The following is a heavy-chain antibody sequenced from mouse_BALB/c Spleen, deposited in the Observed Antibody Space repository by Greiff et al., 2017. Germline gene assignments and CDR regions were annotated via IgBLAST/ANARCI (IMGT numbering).Heavy chain of an antibody. J-gene: IGHJ4*01. Sequence: DVMLVESGGGLVKPGGSLKLSCAASGFTFSDYYMYWVRQTPEKRLEWVATISDGGSYTYYPDSVKGRFTISRDNAKNNLYLQMSSLKSEDTAMYYCARDRQHAMDYWGQGTSVTVSS. CDR3: ARDRQHAMDY. V-gene: IGHV5-4*02. CDR2: ISDGGSYT. D-gene: IGHD6-1*01. CDR1: GFTFSDYY.